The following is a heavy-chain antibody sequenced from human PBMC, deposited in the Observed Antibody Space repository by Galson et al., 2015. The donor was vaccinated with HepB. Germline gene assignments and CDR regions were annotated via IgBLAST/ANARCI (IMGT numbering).Heavy chain of an antibody. CDR3: ARGAPEYSYDSGSAFDI. J-gene: IGHJ3*02. CDR1: GFTFSSYA. V-gene: IGHV3-64*01. Sequence: SLRLSCAASGFTFSSYAMHWVRQAPGKGLEYVSAISGNGGSTYYANSVKGRFTISRDNSKNTLYLQMGSLRAEDMAVYYCARGAPEYSYDSGSAFDIWGQGTMVTVSS. CDR2: ISGNGGST. D-gene: IGHD5-18*01.